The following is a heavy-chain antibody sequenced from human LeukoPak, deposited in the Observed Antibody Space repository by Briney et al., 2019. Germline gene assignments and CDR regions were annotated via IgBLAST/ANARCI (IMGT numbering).Heavy chain of an antibody. D-gene: IGHD6-13*01. CDR1: GYTFTGYY. V-gene: IGHV1-2*06. J-gene: IGHJ6*02. Sequence: ASVKGSCKASGYTFTGYYMHWVRQAPGQGLEWMGRINPNSGGTNYAQKFQGRVTMTRDTSISTAYMELSRLRSDDTAVYYCARVRVTLPLVRYYYGMDVWGQGTTVTVSS. CDR2: INPNSGGT. CDR3: ARVRVTLPLVRYYYGMDV.